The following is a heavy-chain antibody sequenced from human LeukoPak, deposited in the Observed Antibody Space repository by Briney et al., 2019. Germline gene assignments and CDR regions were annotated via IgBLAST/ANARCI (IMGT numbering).Heavy chain of an antibody. Sequence: ASVKVSCKASGYTFTGYGISWVRQAPGQGLEWMGWISAYNGNTNYAQKLQGRVTMTTDTSTSTAYMELRSLRSDDTAVYYCARGPYYYDSSGYYYSFAFGIWGQGTMVTVSS. CDR1: GYTFTGYG. CDR3: ARGPYYYDSSGYYYSFAFGI. V-gene: IGHV1-18*01. CDR2: ISAYNGNT. J-gene: IGHJ3*02. D-gene: IGHD3-22*01.